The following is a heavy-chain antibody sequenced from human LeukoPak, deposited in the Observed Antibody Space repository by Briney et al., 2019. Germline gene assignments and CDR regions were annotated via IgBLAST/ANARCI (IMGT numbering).Heavy chain of an antibody. D-gene: IGHD2-2*01. J-gene: IGHJ3*02. CDR1: GGSISSGSYY. CDR3: ARVLGYCSSTSCLAPVDI. CDR2: IYTSGST. V-gene: IGHV4-61*02. Sequence: SQTLSLTCTVSGGSISSGSYYWSWIRQPAGKGLEWIGRIYTSGSTNYNPSLKSRVAISVDTSKNQFSLKLSSVTAADTAVYYCARVLGYCSSTSCLAPVDIWGQGTMVTVSS.